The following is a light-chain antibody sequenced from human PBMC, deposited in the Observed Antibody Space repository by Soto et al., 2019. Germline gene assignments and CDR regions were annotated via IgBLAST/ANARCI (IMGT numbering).Light chain of an antibody. V-gene: IGKV3-20*01. J-gene: IGKJ5*01. CDR2: GAS. Sequence: EIVLPQSPGTLSLSPGERATLSCRASQSVSSSYLAWYQQTPVQAPRLLIYGASSRATGIPDRFSGSGSGTDLTLTISRLEPEEFAVYYCQQYGSSPPNTFGQGTRLESK. CDR3: QQYGSSPPNT. CDR1: QSVSSSY.